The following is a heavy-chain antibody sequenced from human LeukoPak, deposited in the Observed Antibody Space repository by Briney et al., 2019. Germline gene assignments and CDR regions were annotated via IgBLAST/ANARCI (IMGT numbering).Heavy chain of an antibody. CDR3: ARGWDWDAFDI. Sequence: SVKVSFKASVGTFSSYAISWVRQAPGQGLEWMGRIIPILGIANYAQKFQGRVTITADKSTSTAYMELSSLRSEDTAVYYCARGWDWDAFDIWGQGTMVTVSS. CDR1: VGTFSSYA. CDR2: IIPILGIA. J-gene: IGHJ3*02. D-gene: IGHD3/OR15-3a*01. V-gene: IGHV1-69*04.